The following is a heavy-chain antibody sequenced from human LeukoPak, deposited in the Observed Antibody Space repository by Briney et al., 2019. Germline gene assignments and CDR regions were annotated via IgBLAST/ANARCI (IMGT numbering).Heavy chain of an antibody. V-gene: IGHV4-39*07. J-gene: IGHJ3*02. CDR2: FDHTGTT. CDR1: GGSISSSDYY. CDR3: ARVIWSTMIVGGGAAFDI. D-gene: IGHD3-22*01. Sequence: SETLSLTCTVSGGSISSSDYYWGWIRQPPGKGLEWIGSFDHTGTTYYNPSLKSRVTISVDTSKNQFSLKLSSVTAADTAVYYCARVIWSTMIVGGGAAFDIWGQGTMVTVSS.